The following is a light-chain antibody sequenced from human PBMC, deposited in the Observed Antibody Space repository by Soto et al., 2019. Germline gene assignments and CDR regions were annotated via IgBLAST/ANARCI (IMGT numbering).Light chain of an antibody. V-gene: IGLV1-51*01. CDR2: DNN. CDR1: SSNIGNNY. J-gene: IGLJ1*01. Sequence: QSVLTQPPSVSAAPGQKVTISCSGSSSNIGNNYVSWYQQLPGTAPKLLIYDNNKRPSGIPDRFSGSKSGTSATLGITGLQTGDEADYYCGTWDSILSAYNYVFGTGTKVTVL. CDR3: GTWDSILSAYNYV.